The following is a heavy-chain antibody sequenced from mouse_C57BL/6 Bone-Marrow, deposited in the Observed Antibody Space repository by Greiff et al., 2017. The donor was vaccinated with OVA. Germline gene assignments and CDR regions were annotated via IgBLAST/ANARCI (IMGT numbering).Heavy chain of an antibody. CDR1: GYTFTSYG. Sequence: VQLQESGAELARPGASVKLSCKASGYTFTSYGISWVKQRTGQGLEWIGEIYPRSGNTYYNEKFKGKATLTADKSSSTAYMELRSLTSEDSAVYFCARWGQLRLRDYWGQGTTLTVSS. CDR2: IYPRSGNT. CDR3: ARWGQLRLRDY. D-gene: IGHD3-2*02. V-gene: IGHV1-81*01. J-gene: IGHJ2*01.